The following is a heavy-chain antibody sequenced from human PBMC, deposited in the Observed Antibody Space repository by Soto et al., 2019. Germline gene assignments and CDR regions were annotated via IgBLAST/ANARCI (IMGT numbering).Heavy chain of an antibody. CDR1: GGSFSGYY. V-gene: IGHV4-34*01. CDR2: INHSGST. Sequence: PSETLSLTCAAYGGSFSGYYWSWIRQPPGKGLEWIGEINHSGSTNYNPSLKSRVTISVDTSKNQFSLKLSSVTAADTAVYYCARGRMERPRNYDFWSGYPYYYYYLDVWGKGTTVTVSS. D-gene: IGHD3-3*01. J-gene: IGHJ6*03. CDR3: ARGRMERPRNYDFWSGYPYYYYYLDV.